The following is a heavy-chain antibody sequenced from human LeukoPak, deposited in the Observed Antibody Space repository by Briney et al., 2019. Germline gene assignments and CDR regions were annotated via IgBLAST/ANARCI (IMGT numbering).Heavy chain of an antibody. CDR3: ARIWLRAFDI. V-gene: IGHV5-51*01. CDR2: IYPDDSDT. CDR1: GYSFTNYW. J-gene: IGHJ3*02. D-gene: IGHD3-16*01. Sequence: GESLKISCKGRGYSFTNYWIAWVRQMPGKALEWMGIIYPDDSDTRYSPSFQGQVTISADKSISTAYLQWSSLKASDTAMYYCARIWLRAFDIWGQGTMVTVSS.